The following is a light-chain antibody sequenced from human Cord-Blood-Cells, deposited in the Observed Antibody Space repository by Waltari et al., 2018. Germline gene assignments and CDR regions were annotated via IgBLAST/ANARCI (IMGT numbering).Light chain of an antibody. Sequence: DVVMTQSTDSLAVSLGERATINCTSSLSVLYSSNNKNYLAWYQQKPGQTPKLLIYWAPTRKAGVPDRFSGSGSGTDFTLTISRLQAEDVAVYYCQQYYRTPWTFGQGTKVVIK. CDR3: QQYYRTPWT. V-gene: IGKV4-1*01. J-gene: IGKJ1*01. CDR2: WAP. CDR1: LSVLYSSNNKNY.